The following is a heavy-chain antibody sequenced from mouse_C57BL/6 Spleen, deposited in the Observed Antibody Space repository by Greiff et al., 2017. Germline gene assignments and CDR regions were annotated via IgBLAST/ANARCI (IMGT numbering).Heavy chain of an antibody. CDR1: GYTFTGYW. V-gene: IGHV1-77*01. D-gene: IGHD1-1*02. J-gene: IGHJ1*03. CDR3: ARSGGGFYWYFDV. CDR2: IYPGSGST. Sequence: QVQLQQSGAELVKPGASVKLSCKASGYTFTGYWIDWVKQRPGHGLEWIGEIYPGSGSTYYNAKFKGKATLTADKSSSTAYMELRSLTSEDSAVYFCARSGGGFYWYFDVWGTGTTVTVSA.